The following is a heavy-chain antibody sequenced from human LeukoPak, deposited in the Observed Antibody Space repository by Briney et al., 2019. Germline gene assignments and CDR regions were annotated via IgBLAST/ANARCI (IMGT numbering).Heavy chain of an antibody. J-gene: IGHJ4*02. CDR2: ISGSGGST. D-gene: IGHD5-18*01. CDR3: AKGLAQLWFY. Sequence: GGSLRLSXAASGFTFSSYAMSWVRQAPGKGLEWVSAISGSGGSTYYADSVKGRFTISRDNSKNTLYLQMISLRAEDTAVYYCAKGLAQLWFYWGQGTLVTVSS. V-gene: IGHV3-23*01. CDR1: GFTFSSYA.